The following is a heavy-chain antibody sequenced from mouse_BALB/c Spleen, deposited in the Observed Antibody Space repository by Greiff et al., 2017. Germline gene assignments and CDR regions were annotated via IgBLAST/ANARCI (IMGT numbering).Heavy chain of an antibody. D-gene: IGHD2-4*01. J-gene: IGHJ3*01. V-gene: IGHV14-3*02. Sequence: DVKLQESGAELVKPGASVKLSCTASGFNIKDTYMHWVKQRPEQGLEWIGRIDPANGNTKYDPKFQGKATITADTSSNTAYLQLSSLTSEDTAVYYCARCYDYDWFAYWGQGTLVTVSA. CDR3: ARCYDYDWFAY. CDR2: IDPANGNT. CDR1: GFNIKDTY.